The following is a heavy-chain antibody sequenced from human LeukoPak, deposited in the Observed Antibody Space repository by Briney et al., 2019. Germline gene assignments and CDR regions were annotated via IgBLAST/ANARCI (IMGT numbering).Heavy chain of an antibody. CDR1: GYTFTVYY. Sequence: AAVKVSFKSSGYTFTVYYMHLLRQAPGQGLEWMGWINPNSGGTNYAQKFHVWVTMTRARSITKDYLELSRMRSDDSAVYYCARGERSFGWLLDYWGQGTLVTVSS. J-gene: IGHJ4*02. CDR2: INPNSGGT. D-gene: IGHD3-9*01. V-gene: IGHV1-2*04. CDR3: ARGERSFGWLLDY.